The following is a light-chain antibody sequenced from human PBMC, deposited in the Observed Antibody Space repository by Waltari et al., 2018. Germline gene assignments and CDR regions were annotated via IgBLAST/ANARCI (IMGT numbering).Light chain of an antibody. CDR1: QSLVHRDGSTY. J-gene: IGKJ4*01. CDR2: RVS. V-gene: IGKV2-30*02. Sequence: VVMTQSPLSLPVTLGQPVSISCRSSQSLVHRDGSTYLNWFHQRPGQSPRRLISRVSNRDSGVPDRFSGSGSGSDFTLIISRVEAEDVGVYFCMQGTHWPPSFGGGTKVEIK. CDR3: MQGTHWPPS.